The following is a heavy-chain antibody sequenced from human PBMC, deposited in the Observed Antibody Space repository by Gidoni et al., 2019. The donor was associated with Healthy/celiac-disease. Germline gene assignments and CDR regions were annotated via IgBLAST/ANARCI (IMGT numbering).Heavy chain of an antibody. J-gene: IGHJ6*02. D-gene: IGHD3-22*01. Sequence: EVQLLESGGGLVQPGGSLRLSCAASGFTFSSSAISWVRQAPGKGLEWGAAISGSGGSTYYADSVKGRFTISRDNSKNTLYLQMNSLRAEDTAVYYCAKYPYDSSGYYYGRPLAYYGMDVWGQGTTVTVSS. CDR1: GFTFSSSA. CDR3: AKYPYDSSGYYYGRPLAYYGMDV. CDR2: ISGSGGST. V-gene: IGHV3-23*01.